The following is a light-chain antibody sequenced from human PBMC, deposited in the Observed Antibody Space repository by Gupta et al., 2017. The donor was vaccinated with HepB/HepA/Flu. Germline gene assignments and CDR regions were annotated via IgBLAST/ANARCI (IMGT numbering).Light chain of an antibody. CDR3: QQYYSTPPT. V-gene: IGKV4-1*01. Sequence: IVLTQHPDSLAVPLRERATINCKSSQSVLYSSNNKNYLAWYQQKPGQPPTLLIYWASTRESGVPDRFSGSGSGTDFTLTISSLQAEDVAVYYCQQYYSTPPTFGQGTKVEIK. J-gene: IGKJ1*01. CDR2: WAS. CDR1: QSVLYSSNNKNY.